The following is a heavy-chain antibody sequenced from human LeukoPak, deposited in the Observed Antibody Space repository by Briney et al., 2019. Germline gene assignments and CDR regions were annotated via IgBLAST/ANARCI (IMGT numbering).Heavy chain of an antibody. J-gene: IGHJ4*02. D-gene: IGHD6-19*01. CDR3: ARTSGYFDY. V-gene: IGHV6-1*01. CDR2: TYYRSKWFN. CDR1: GDSVSSKSAA. Sequence: SQTLSVTCVISGDSVSSKSAAWNWIRQSPSRGLEWLGRTYYRSKWFNDYAVSVKGRITINPDTSKNQFSLQQNSVTPEDTAVYFCARTSGYFDYWGQGTLVTVSS.